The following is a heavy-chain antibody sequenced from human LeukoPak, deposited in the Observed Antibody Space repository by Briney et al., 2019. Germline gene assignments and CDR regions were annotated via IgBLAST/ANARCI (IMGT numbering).Heavy chain of an antibody. Sequence: EASVKVSCKASGGTFSNYFINWVRQAPGQGLEWMGGIIPIFATTNFAQKFQGRVTITTDESTSTVYMELSSLRSEDTGVYYCAIDYGSSENAFDIWGQGTMVTASS. D-gene: IGHD6-6*01. CDR2: IIPIFATT. J-gene: IGHJ3*02. V-gene: IGHV1-69*05. CDR1: GGTFSNYF. CDR3: AIDYGSSENAFDI.